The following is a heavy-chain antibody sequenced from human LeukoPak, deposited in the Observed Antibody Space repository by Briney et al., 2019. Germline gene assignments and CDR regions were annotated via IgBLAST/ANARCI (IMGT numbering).Heavy chain of an antibody. V-gene: IGHV4-39*01. D-gene: IGHD3-22*01. J-gene: IGHJ4*02. CDR3: ARLRDYDSSGYYPYYFDY. CDR2: IYYSGNT. CDR1: GGSISSSSYY. Sequence: PSETLSLTCTVSGGSISSSSYYWGWIRQPPGKGLEWIGSIYYSGNTYYNPSLKSRVTISVDTSKNQFSLKLSSVTAADTAVYYCARLRDYDSSGYYPYYFDYWGQGTLVTVSS.